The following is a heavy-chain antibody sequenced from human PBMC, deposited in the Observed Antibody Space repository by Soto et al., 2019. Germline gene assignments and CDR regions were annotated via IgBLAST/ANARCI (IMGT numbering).Heavy chain of an antibody. J-gene: IGHJ4*02. CDR1: GFTFSDYY. CDR3: ARRLQWQLRPLDS. D-gene: IGHD6-19*01. Sequence: GGTLRLSCAGSGFTFSDYYMTWIRQAPGKGLEWVSYINTLSSAIYYADSVKGRFTISRDNAKNSLYLQMNSLRAEDTAVYYCARRLQWQLRPLDSWGRGTLVTVS. CDR2: INTLSSAI. V-gene: IGHV3-11*01.